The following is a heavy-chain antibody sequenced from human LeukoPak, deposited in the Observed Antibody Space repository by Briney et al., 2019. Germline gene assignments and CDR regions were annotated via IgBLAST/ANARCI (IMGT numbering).Heavy chain of an antibody. CDR1: GGSISSYY. D-gene: IGHD1-26*01. V-gene: IGHV4-59*01. CDR3: ARVLGGSYSPYFDY. Sequence: SETLSLTCTVSGGSISSYYWSWIRQPPGKGPEWIGYIYYSGSTNYNPSLKSRVTISVDTSKNQFSLKLSSVTAADTAVYYCARVLGGSYSPYFDYWGQGTLVTVSS. J-gene: IGHJ4*02. CDR2: IYYSGST.